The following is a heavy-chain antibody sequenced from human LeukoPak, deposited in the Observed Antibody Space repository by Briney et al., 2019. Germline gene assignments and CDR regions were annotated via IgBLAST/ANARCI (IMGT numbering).Heavy chain of an antibody. J-gene: IGHJ4*02. CDR3: AKDSGIAAAGLDY. Sequence: GRSLRLSCTASGFTFDDYAMHWVRQAPGKGLEWVSGISWNNGSIGYADSVKGRFTNSRNNAKNSLYLQMNSLRAEDMALYYCAKDSGIAAAGLDYWGQGTLVTVSS. CDR1: GFTFDDYA. CDR2: ISWNNGSI. D-gene: IGHD6-13*01. V-gene: IGHV3-9*03.